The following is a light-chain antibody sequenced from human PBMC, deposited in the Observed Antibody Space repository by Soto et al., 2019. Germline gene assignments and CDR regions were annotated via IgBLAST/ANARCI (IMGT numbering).Light chain of an antibody. J-gene: IGLJ2*01. Sequence: QSVLTQPASVSGSPGQSITISCTGTSSDVGGYNYVSWYQQHPGKAPKLMIYDVNNRPSGVSNRFSGSKSGNTASLTISGLQAEDEADYYCSSYRSSSTPVVFGGGTKLTVL. CDR1: SSDVGGYNY. CDR3: SSYRSSSTPVV. V-gene: IGLV2-14*01. CDR2: DVN.